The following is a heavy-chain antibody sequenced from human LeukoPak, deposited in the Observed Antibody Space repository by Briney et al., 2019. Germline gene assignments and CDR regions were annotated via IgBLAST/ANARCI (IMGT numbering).Heavy chain of an antibody. CDR1: GFTFSSYS. CDR3: AELGITMIGGV. J-gene: IGHJ6*04. Sequence: GGFLRLSCAASGFTFSSYSMNWVRQAPGKGLEWVSSISSSSSYIYYADSVKGRFTISRDNAKNSLYLQMNSLRAEDTAVYYCAELGITMIGGVWGKGTTVTISS. V-gene: IGHV3-21*01. D-gene: IGHD3-10*02. CDR2: ISSSSSYI.